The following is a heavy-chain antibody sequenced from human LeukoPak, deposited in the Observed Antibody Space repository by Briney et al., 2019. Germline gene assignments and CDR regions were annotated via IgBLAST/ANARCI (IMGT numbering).Heavy chain of an antibody. CDR1: GYSISSGYY. CDR2: IYHSGST. CDR3: ARVARGWQQLAYYYYYYYMDV. D-gene: IGHD6-13*01. V-gene: IGHV4-38-2*02. J-gene: IGHJ6*03. Sequence: SETLSLTCTVSGYSISSGYYWGWIRQPPGKGLEWIGSIYHSGSTYYNPSLKSRVTISVDTSKNQFSLKLSSVTAADTAVYYCARVARGWQQLAYYYYYYYMDVWGKGTTVTVSS.